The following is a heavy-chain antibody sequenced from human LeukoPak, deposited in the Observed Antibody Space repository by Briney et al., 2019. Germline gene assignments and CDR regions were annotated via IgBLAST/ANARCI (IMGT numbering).Heavy chain of an antibody. Sequence: GGSLRLSCAASGFTFSSYAMSWVRQAPGKGLEWVSAISGSGGNTYYADSVKGRFTISRDNSKNTLYLQMNSLRAEDTAVYYCAKVTLAVAGTSYYYGMDVWGQGTTVTVSS. CDR2: ISGSGGNT. D-gene: IGHD6-19*01. CDR1: GFTFSSYA. J-gene: IGHJ6*02. CDR3: AKVTLAVAGTSYYYGMDV. V-gene: IGHV3-23*01.